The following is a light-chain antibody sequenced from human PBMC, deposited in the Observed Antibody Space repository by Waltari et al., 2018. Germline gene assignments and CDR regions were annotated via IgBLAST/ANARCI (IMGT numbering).Light chain of an antibody. Sequence: WYQQKPGHSPLLVIYQDTKRPSEIPERFSGSKSANAATLTITGTQAMDEADYYCQALGTGAWVFGGGTKLTVL. V-gene: IGLV3-1*01. CDR2: QDT. J-gene: IGLJ3*02. CDR3: QALGTGAWV.